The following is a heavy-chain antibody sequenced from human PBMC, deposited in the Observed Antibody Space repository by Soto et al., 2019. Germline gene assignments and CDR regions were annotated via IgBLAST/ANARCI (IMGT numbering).Heavy chain of an antibody. CDR2: ISGSGGST. Sequence: GGSLRLSCAASGFTFSSYAMSWVRQAPGKGLEWVSAISGSGGSTYYADSVKGRFTISKDNSKTTQYLQMNSMRAEATAVYYCAKHIFYDFWSGYYSTWGQGTLVTVSS. J-gene: IGHJ4*02. D-gene: IGHD3-3*01. CDR3: AKHIFYDFWSGYYST. CDR1: GFTFSSYA. V-gene: IGHV3-23*01.